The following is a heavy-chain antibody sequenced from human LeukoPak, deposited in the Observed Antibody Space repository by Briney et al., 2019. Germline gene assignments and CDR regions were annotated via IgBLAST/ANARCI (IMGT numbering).Heavy chain of an antibody. Sequence: GGSLRLSCAASGFTFSDYYMSWIRQAPGKGLEWVSSISSSSSYIYYADSVKGRFTISRDNAKNSLYLQMNSLRAEDTAVYYCASFVEEDFHYFDYWGQGTLVTVSS. V-gene: IGHV3-11*06. CDR1: GFTFSDYY. J-gene: IGHJ4*02. D-gene: IGHD3-3*01. CDR3: ASFVEEDFHYFDY. CDR2: ISSSSSYI.